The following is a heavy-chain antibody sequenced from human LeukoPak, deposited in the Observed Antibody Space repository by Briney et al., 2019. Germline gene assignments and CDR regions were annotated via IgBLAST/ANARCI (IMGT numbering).Heavy chain of an antibody. V-gene: IGHV3-48*04. J-gene: IGHJ3*02. CDR3: ARGADGDYEGVAFDI. Sequence: GGSLRLSCAASGFTFSSYSMNWVRQAPGKGLEWVSYISSSSSTIYYADSVKGRFTISRDNAKNSLYLQMNSLRAEDTAVYYCARGADGDYEGVAFDIWGQGTMVTVSS. D-gene: IGHD4-17*01. CDR1: GFTFSSYS. CDR2: ISSSSSTI.